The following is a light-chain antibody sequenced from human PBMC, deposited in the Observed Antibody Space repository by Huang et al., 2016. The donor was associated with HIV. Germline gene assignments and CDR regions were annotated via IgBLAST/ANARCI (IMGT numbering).Light chain of an antibody. CDR2: DAS. V-gene: IGKV1-13*02. CDR1: QGINSA. J-gene: IGKJ2*01. CDR3: QHFNSYPYT. Sequence: AIQLTQSPSSLSASDRDRVIITCRASQGINSALAWYQQKPGKAPKLLISDASSLQSGVPARFSGSGSGTDFTLTVSSLQPEDSATYYCQHFNSYPYTFGQGTKLEIK.